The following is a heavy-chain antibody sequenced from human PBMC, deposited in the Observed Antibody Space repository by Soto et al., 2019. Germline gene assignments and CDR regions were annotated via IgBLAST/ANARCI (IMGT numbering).Heavy chain of an antibody. CDR3: ARGLERDY. D-gene: IGHD1-1*01. CDR1: GESFSGYY. Sequence: SETLSLTCAVYGESFSGYYWSWIRQPPGKGLEWIGEINHSGSTNYNPSLKSRVTISVDTSKNQFSLKLSSVTAADTAVYYCARGLERDYWGQGTLVTVSS. V-gene: IGHV4-34*01. J-gene: IGHJ4*02. CDR2: INHSGST.